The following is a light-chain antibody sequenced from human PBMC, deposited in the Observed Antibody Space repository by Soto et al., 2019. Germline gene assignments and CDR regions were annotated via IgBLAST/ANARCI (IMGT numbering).Light chain of an antibody. V-gene: IGLV2-11*01. Sequence: QSVLTQPRSVSGSPGQSVTISCTGTSSDVGGYNLVSWYQQHPGKAPKLMIYDVSKRPSGVPDRFSGSKSGNTASLTISGLQAEDEADYYCYSYAGSYTFYVFGTGTKVHRP. CDR1: SSDVGGYNL. J-gene: IGLJ1*01. CDR3: YSYAGSYTFYV. CDR2: DVS.